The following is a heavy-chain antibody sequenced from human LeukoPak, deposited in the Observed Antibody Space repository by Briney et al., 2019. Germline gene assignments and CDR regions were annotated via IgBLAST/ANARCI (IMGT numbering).Heavy chain of an antibody. V-gene: IGHV4-31*03. CDR2: IYHSGST. CDR1: GGSISSSDYY. J-gene: IGHJ4*02. Sequence: PSETLSLTCTVSGGSISSSDYYWTWIRQHRGKGLEWLGFIYHSGSTYYNPSLKSRVTISVDTSKNQFSLKLNSVTAADTAVYYCATTRAHQFDYWGQGTLVTVSS. D-gene: IGHD4-11*01. CDR3: ATTRAHQFDY.